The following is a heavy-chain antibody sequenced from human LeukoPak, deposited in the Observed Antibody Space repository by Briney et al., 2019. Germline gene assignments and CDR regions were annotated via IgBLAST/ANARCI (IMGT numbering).Heavy chain of an antibody. CDR1: GFTFDDYT. CDR3: AKPLFSPWGYDSSADAFDI. J-gene: IGHJ3*02. CDR2: ISWDGGST. V-gene: IGHV3-43*01. Sequence: GRSLRLSCAASGFTFDDYTMHWVRQAPGKGLEWVSLISWDGGSTYYADSVKGRFTISRDNSKNSLYLQMNSLRTEDTALYYCAKPLFSPWGYDSSADAFDIWGQGTMVTVSS. D-gene: IGHD3-22*01.